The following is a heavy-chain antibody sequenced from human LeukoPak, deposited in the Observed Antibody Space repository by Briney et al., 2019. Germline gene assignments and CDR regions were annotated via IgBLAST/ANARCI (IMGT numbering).Heavy chain of an antibody. CDR1: GFTFSSYG. V-gene: IGHV3-74*01. CDR3: ARDQYYDFWSGYAD. J-gene: IGHJ4*02. D-gene: IGHD3-3*01. Sequence: GGSLRLSCAASGFTFSSYGMHWVRQAPGKGLVWVSRISSDGSITGYADSVKGRFTISRDNAKNTLYLQMNSLRAEDTAVYYCARDQYYDFWSGYADWGQGTLVTVSS. CDR2: ISSDGSIT.